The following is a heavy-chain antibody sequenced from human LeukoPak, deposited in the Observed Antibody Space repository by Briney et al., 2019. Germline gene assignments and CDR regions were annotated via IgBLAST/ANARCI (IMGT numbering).Heavy chain of an antibody. CDR2: ISGRGGST. D-gene: IGHD3-22*01. CDR1: GFTFRSYA. V-gene: IGHV3-23*01. Sequence: PGGSLRLSCAASGFTFRSYAMSWVRQAPGKGLEWVSGISGRGGSTYYADSVKGRFTISRDNSKNTLYLQMNSLRAEDTAVYYCAKEAKYYYDRSGYSYMDVWGKGTTVTVSS. J-gene: IGHJ6*03. CDR3: AKEAKYYYDRSGYSYMDV.